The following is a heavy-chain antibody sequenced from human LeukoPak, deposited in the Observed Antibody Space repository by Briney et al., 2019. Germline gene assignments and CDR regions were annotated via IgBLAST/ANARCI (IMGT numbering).Heavy chain of an antibody. CDR1: GFTFDDYA. CDR3: AKDIYGYSGYVNYYYYGMDV. J-gene: IGHJ6*02. V-gene: IGHV3-9*01. CDR2: ISWNSGSI. D-gene: IGHD5-12*01. Sequence: GGSLRLSCAASGFTFDDYAMHWVRQAPGKGLEWVSGISWNSGSIGYADSVKGRFTISRDNAKNSLYLQMNSLRAEDTALYYCAKDIYGYSGYVNYYYYGMDVWGQGTTVTVSS.